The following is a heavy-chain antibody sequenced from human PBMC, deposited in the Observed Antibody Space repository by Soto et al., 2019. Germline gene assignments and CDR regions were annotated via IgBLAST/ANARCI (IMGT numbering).Heavy chain of an antibody. CDR3: ASPLRGRNYCYGVAV. CDR2: SIPMFGTP. CDR1: GGTFSKYA. J-gene: IGHJ6*02. V-gene: IGHV1-69*01. D-gene: IGHD2-15*01. Sequence: QVQLVQSVAEMQQPGASVRVSCKASGGTFSKYAFSWVRQAPGQGLEWLGGSIPMFGTPNYAQEFQGRVAISAAEATATVYMELSGMRSENTAVYFGASPLRGRNYCYGVAVWGQGTTVTVSS.